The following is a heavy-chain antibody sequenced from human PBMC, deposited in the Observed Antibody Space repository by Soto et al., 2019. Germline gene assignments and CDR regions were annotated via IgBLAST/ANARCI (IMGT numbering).Heavy chain of an antibody. CDR1: GFTFSSYA. J-gene: IGHJ4*02. Sequence: EVQLLESGGGLVQPGGSLRLSCAASGFTFSSYAMSWVRQAPGKGLEWVSAISGSGGSTYYADSVKGRFTISRDNSKNTLYLQMNSLRAADTAVYYCAKDLVSRSGGSCYQNWGQGTLVTVSS. V-gene: IGHV3-23*01. D-gene: IGHD2-15*01. CDR2: ISGSGGST. CDR3: AKDLVSRSGGSCYQN.